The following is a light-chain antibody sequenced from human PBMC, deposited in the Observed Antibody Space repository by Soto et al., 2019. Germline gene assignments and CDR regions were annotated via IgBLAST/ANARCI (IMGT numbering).Light chain of an antibody. Sequence: DIQMTQSPSTLSASVGDRVAITCRASQNIGSRLAWYQQKPDEAPKLLIYDASSLQSGVPSRFSGSGSGTDFTLTISILQPEDFATYYCQQTDSFPRTFGQGTKVDIK. CDR1: QNIGSR. J-gene: IGKJ1*01. V-gene: IGKV1-5*01. CDR3: QQTDSFPRT. CDR2: DAS.